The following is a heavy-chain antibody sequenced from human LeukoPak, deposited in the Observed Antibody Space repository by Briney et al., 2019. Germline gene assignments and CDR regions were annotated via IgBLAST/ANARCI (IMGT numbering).Heavy chain of an antibody. J-gene: IGHJ4*02. D-gene: IGHD3-10*01. V-gene: IGHV4-59*01. CDR1: GASISSYY. Sequence: SETLSLTCTVSGASISSYYWSWIRQPPGKGLEWIGYIYYTGSTNSNSSLKSRVTMSVDTSKNQFSLRLSSVTAADTAVYSCARYGSGTCSFDYWGQGTLVTVSS. CDR2: IYYTGST. CDR3: ARYGSGTCSFDY.